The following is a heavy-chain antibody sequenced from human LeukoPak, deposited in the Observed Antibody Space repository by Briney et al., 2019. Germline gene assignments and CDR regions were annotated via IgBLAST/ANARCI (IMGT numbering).Heavy chain of an antibody. V-gene: IGHV4-39*01. D-gene: IGHD5-24*01. CDR3: ANYGYRGFLDY. Sequence: SETLSLTCTVSGGSISNNNYYWGWIRQPPGKALEWIGSIYYSGNTYYNPSLKSRVTISVDTSKNQFSLTLTSVTAADTAVYYCANYGYRGFLDYWGQGTLVTVSS. CDR2: IYYSGNT. CDR1: GGSISNNNYY. J-gene: IGHJ4*02.